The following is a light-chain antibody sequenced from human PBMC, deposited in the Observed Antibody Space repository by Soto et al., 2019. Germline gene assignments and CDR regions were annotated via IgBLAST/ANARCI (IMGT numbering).Light chain of an antibody. CDR3: QKYNSAPWT. CDR2: AAS. V-gene: IGKV1-27*01. J-gene: IGKJ1*01. CDR1: QGISNY. Sequence: DIQMTQYPSSLSASVGDRVTITCRASQGISNYLAWYQQKPGKVPKLLIYAASTLQSGVPSRFSGSGSGTDFTLTISSLQHEDVATYYCQKYNSAPWTFGQGNKVESK.